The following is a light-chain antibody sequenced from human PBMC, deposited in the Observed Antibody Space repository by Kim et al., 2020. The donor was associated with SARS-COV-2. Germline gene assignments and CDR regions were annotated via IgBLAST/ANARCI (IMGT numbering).Light chain of an antibody. CDR2: KDS. V-gene: IGLV3-25*03. CDR1: ALPKQY. Sequence: SSELTQPPSVSVSPGQTARITCSGDALPKQYAYWYQQKPGQAPVVVIYKDSERPSGIPERFSGSSSGTTVTLTISGVQAEDEADYYCQSADSSGTWVFGGGTQLTVL. CDR3: QSADSSGTWV. J-gene: IGLJ3*02.